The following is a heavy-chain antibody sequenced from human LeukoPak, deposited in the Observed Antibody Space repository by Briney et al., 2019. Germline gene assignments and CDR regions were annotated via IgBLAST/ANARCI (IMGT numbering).Heavy chain of an antibody. D-gene: IGHD3-9*01. V-gene: IGHV4-39*01. Sequence: AGGSLRLSCAASGFTFSSYGMSWVRQAPGKGLEWIGTLYYSGSTYYNPSLKSRVNISVDTSKNQLFLKLSSVTAADTAVYYCARHAFDWLLYLIGAFDIWGQGTIVTVSS. CDR3: ARHAFDWLLYLIGAFDI. CDR2: LYYSGST. CDR1: GFTFSSYG. J-gene: IGHJ3*02.